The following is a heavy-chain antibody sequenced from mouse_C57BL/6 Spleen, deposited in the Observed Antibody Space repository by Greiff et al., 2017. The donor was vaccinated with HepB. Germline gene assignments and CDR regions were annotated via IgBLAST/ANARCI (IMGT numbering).Heavy chain of an antibody. CDR3: ARREGDYYGSSYVGYFDV. CDR2: IYWDDDK. V-gene: IGHV8-12*01. J-gene: IGHJ1*03. D-gene: IGHD1-1*01. Sequence: QVTLKVSGPGILQSSQTLSLTCSFSGFSLSTSGMGVSWIRQPSGKGLEWLAHIYWDDDKRYNPSLKSRLTISKDTSRNQVFLKITSVDTADTATYYCARREGDYYGSSYVGYFDVWGTGTTVTVSS. CDR1: GFSLSTSGMG.